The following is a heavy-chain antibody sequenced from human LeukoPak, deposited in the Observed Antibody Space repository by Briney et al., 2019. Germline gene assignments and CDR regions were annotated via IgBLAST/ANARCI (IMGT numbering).Heavy chain of an antibody. Sequence: PGGSLRLSCAASGFTFSSYAMNWVRQAPGKGLEWVASISGNGGSTYYADSVKGRFTISRDNSRNAVFLQMISPRDDDTAIYYCAELGITMIGGVWGKGTTVTISS. CDR3: AELGITMIGGV. D-gene: IGHD3-10*02. J-gene: IGHJ6*04. V-gene: IGHV3-23*01. CDR2: ISGNGGST. CDR1: GFTFSSYA.